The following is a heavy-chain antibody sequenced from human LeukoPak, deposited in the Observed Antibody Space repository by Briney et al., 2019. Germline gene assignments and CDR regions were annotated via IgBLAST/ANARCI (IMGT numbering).Heavy chain of an antibody. J-gene: IGHJ2*01. D-gene: IGHD1-26*01. CDR3: AKEEVPGIRRWYFNF. V-gene: IGHV4-61*02. CDR2: IYTSGST. CDR1: GGSISSGSYY. Sequence: KSSETLSLTCTISGGSISSGSYYWSWIRQPAGKGLEWIGRIYTSGSTNYNPSLKSRVTISLDTSKNQFSLTMSSVTTADTAVYYCAKEEVPGIRRWYFNFWGRGTLVTVSS.